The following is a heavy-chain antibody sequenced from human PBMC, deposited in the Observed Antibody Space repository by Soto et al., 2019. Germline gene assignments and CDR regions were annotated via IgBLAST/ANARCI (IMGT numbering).Heavy chain of an antibody. CDR1: GFNVSDYA. D-gene: IGHD2-8*01. CDR2: ISGSGDGT. CDR3: TKSRRSVLMVYGFGGMDV. Sequence: GGSLRLSCAASGFNVSDYAMSWVRHAPGKGLEWVSSISGSGDGTYYGDSVKGRFTLSRDTSQKTLYLQMNNLRGEDTAVYFCTKSRRSVLMVYGFGGMDVWGRGTTVTVSS. J-gene: IGHJ6*02. V-gene: IGHV3-23*01.